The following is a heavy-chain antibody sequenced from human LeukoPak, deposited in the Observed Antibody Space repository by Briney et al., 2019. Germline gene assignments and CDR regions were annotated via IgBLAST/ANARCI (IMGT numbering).Heavy chain of an antibody. CDR2: IKEDGSEK. Sequence: PGGSLRLSCAASGFTFSGHWMSWVRQSPGKGLEWVANIKEDGSEKNYVDSVKGRFTFSRDNAKSSLYLQMSSLRDEDTAVYYCVRGGGRFEHWGQGTLVTVSS. CDR1: GFTFSGHW. CDR3: VRGGGRFEH. J-gene: IGHJ5*02. D-gene: IGHD1-26*01. V-gene: IGHV3-7*01.